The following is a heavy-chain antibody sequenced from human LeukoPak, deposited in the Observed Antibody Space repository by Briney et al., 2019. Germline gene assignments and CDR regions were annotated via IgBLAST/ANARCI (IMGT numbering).Heavy chain of an antibody. Sequence: PSETLSLTCTVSGGSISSGSYYWSWIRQPAGKGLEWIGRIYTSGSTNYNPSLKSRVTMSVDTSKNQFSLKLSSVTAADTAVYYCSGTTGDMDVWGKGTTVTVSS. CDR1: GGSISSGSYY. CDR2: IYTSGST. V-gene: IGHV4-61*02. CDR3: SGTTGDMDV. J-gene: IGHJ6*03. D-gene: IGHD1-7*01.